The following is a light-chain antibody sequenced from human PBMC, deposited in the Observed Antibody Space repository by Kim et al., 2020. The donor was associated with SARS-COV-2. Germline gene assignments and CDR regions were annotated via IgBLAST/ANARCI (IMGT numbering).Light chain of an antibody. CDR3: QQGYSPPLT. CDR1: QDVTSY. J-gene: IGKJ4*01. V-gene: IGKV1-12*01. Sequence: ASVGDRVTITCRASQDVTSYLAWYQQKPGKAPKLLIYAASTLQSGVPSRFSGSGSGTDFTLTINSLQPEDFATYFCQQGYSPPLTFGGGTKVDIK. CDR2: AAS.